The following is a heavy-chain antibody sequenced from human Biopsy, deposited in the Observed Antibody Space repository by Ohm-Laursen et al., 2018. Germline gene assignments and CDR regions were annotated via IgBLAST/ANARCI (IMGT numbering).Heavy chain of an antibody. V-gene: IGHV4-59*11. CDR3: AAGATWLVHY. D-gene: IGHD6-19*01. CDR1: GDSISFPY. Sequence: SQTLSLTCTASGDSISFPYWGWFRQPPGKGLEYIGSTHDTGTTDYSPSLKTRVPLSVDTSTKVFSLILSSVTAADTAVYYCAAGATWLVHYWGQGTLVTVSS. J-gene: IGHJ4*02. CDR2: THDTGTT.